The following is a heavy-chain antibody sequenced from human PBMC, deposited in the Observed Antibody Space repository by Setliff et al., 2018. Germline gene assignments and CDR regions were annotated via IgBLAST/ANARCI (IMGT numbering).Heavy chain of an antibody. Sequence: SETLSLTCTVSRGSISTYAWSWIRHIPGKELEWIGGISHSANKYYNPSFRTGVTISVDMSKNQFFLNLDSVTAADTALYYCARESRFGYSGYDCAFDYWGQGMLVTVSS. CDR3: ARESRFGYSGYDCAFDY. V-gene: IGHV4-59*05. CDR2: ISHSANK. CDR1: RGSISTYA. J-gene: IGHJ4*02. D-gene: IGHD5-12*01.